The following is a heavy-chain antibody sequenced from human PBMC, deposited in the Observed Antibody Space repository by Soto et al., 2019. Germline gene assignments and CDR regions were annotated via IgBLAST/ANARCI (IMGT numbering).Heavy chain of an antibody. CDR1: GFTFSSYA. CDR3: ARVIRGYSFGPYDY. Sequence: VGSLRLSCAASGFTFSSYAMGWVRQAPGKGLEWVSSINGGGETTSYSDSVEGRFTTSRDNSKNTLYLQINSMRAEDTAVYYCARVIRGYSFGPYDYWGQGTLVTVSS. J-gene: IGHJ4*02. CDR2: INGGGETT. D-gene: IGHD5-18*01. V-gene: IGHV3-23*01.